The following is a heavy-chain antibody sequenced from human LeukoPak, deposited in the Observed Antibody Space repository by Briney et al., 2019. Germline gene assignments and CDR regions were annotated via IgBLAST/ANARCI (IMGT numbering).Heavy chain of an antibody. CDR3: ARIYSGYGVAYYYYMDV. J-gene: IGHJ6*03. Sequence: EASVKVSCKASGYTFTSYGISWVRQAPGQGLEWMGWISAYNGNTDYAQKLQGRVTMTTDTSTSTAYMELRSLRSDDTALYYCARIYSGYGVAYYYYMDVWGKGTTVTVSS. D-gene: IGHD5-12*01. CDR2: ISAYNGNT. V-gene: IGHV1-18*01. CDR1: GYTFTSYG.